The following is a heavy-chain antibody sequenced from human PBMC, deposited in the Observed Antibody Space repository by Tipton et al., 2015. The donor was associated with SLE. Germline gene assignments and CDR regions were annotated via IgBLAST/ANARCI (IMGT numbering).Heavy chain of an antibody. CDR1: GASITSGDYY. V-gene: IGHV4-61*02. CDR3: ARHIVVVPEAFDI. J-gene: IGHJ3*02. CDR2: IYTSGST. D-gene: IGHD2-21*01. Sequence: TLSLTCTVAGASITSGDYYWSWIRQPAGKGLEWIGRIYTSGSTNYNPSLKSRVTISVDTSKNQFSLKLSSVTAADTAVYYCARHIVVVPEAFDIWGQGTMVTVSS.